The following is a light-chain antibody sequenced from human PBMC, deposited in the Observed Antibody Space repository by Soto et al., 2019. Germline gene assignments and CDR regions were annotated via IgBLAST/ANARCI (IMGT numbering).Light chain of an antibody. V-gene: IGKV1-27*01. J-gene: IGKJ1*01. Sequence: DIQMTQSPSFLSASVGDRVTIACRASQGINNYLAWYQQKPGNAPKFLIYAASTLQSGVPSRFSGSGSGTDFILTISSLQPEDIGTYYCQKYDSAPWTFGPGTKVEIK. CDR1: QGINNY. CDR3: QKYDSAPWT. CDR2: AAS.